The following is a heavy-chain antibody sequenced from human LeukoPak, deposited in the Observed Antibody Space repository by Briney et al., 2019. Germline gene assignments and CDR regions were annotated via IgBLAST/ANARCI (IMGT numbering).Heavy chain of an antibody. CDR3: ARDGMGGIKAFDI. D-gene: IGHD3-16*01. V-gene: IGHV3-7*05. Sequence: GGSLRLSCAASGFTFSSYVMSWVRQAPGRGLEWVANIKHDGSQKYYVDSVKGRITISRDNAKNSLYLQMNSLRAEDTAVYYCARDGMGGIKAFDIWGQGTMVTVSS. J-gene: IGHJ3*02. CDR2: IKHDGSQK. CDR1: GFTFSSYV.